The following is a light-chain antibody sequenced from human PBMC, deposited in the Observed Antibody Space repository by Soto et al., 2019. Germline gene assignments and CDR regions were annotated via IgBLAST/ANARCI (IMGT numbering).Light chain of an antibody. Sequence: DIQMTQSPSSVSASVGDRVTITCRASQGIRSSLAWYQQKPGKAPNLLIYGASTLQSGVPSRFSGSGSGTNFTLTISSLQPEAFATYFCQQTDSFLSITFGQGTRLEIK. CDR3: QQTDSFLSIT. V-gene: IGKV1D-12*01. CDR2: GAS. J-gene: IGKJ5*01. CDR1: QGIRSS.